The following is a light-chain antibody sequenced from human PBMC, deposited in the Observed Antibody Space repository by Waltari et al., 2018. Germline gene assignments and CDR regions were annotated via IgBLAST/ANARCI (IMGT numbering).Light chain of an antibody. CDR3: QVWDSDAGQPL. J-gene: IGLJ2*01. CDR2: YDD. Sequence: TQSPSVSVTAGQTASVSCGGYNIEKKSVHWYQQKPGQAPMLVLAYDDDRPPGSAQRFAGSSSGNAAVLTISRGEAGDEADYYCQVWDSDAGQPLFGGGTKLTV. V-gene: IGLV3-21*01. CDR1: NIEKKS.